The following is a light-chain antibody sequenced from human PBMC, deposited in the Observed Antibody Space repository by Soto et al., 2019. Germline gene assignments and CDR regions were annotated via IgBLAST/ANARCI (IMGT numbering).Light chain of an antibody. J-gene: IGKJ1*01. CDR3: QQYGRSTGWT. CDR2: AAS. CDR1: QSVSSSY. Sequence: EIVLTQSPGTLSLSPGERATLSCRASQSVSSSYLAWYQRKPGQAPRLLIYAASSRATGIPDRFSDSGSGTDFTLTISRLEPEDFAVYYCQQYGRSTGWTFGQGTKVDIK. V-gene: IGKV3-20*01.